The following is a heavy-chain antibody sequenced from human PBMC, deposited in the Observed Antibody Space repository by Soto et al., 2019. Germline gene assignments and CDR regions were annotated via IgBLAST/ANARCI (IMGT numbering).Heavy chain of an antibody. D-gene: IGHD3-3*01. CDR3: TTANQTYFGVLISTADGYYGMDA. CDR2: IKSTTDGGTT. CDR1: GFTFSNAW. Sequence: EVQLVESGGGLVKPGGSLRLSCAASGFTFSNAWMNWVRQAPGKGLEWVGRIKSTTDGGTTDYAAPVKGRFTISRDDSKTTLYLQRKRLKSEDTAVYYCTTANQTYFGVLISTADGYYGMDAWGQGTTVTVSS. J-gene: IGHJ6*02. V-gene: IGHV3-15*07.